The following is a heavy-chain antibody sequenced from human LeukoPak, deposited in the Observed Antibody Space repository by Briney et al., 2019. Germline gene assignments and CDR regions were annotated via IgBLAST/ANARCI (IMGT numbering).Heavy chain of an antibody. J-gene: IGHJ4*02. D-gene: IGHD3-16*01. V-gene: IGHV4-59*08. CDR1: GGSISSYS. Sequence: NASETLSLTCTVSGGSISSYSWSRIRQPPGKGLEWIGYIYYSGSTNYNASLKSRVTISVDTSKNQFSLKLRSVTAADTAVYYCARHDYDYVRGSYIFDFWGQGTLVTVSS. CDR2: IYYSGST. CDR3: ARHDYDYVRGSYIFDF.